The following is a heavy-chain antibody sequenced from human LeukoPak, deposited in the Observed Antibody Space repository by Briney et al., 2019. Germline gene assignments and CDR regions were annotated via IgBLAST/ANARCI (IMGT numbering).Heavy chain of an antibody. CDR2: INHSGST. CDR1: GGSFSGYY. V-gene: IGHV4-34*01. D-gene: IGHD4-17*01. CDR3: ARGAEGYGDDTGGFDY. J-gene: IGHJ4*02. Sequence: SETLSLTCAVYGGSFSGYYWSWIRQPPGKGLEWIGEINHSGSTNYNPSLKSRATISVDTSKNQFSLKLSSVTAADTAVYYCARGAEGYGDDTGGFDYWGQGTLVAVSS.